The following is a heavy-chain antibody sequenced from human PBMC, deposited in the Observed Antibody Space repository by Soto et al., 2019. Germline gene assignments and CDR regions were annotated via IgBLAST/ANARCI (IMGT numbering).Heavy chain of an antibody. CDR2: INHSGST. CDR3: ARGYSGSPGWFDP. D-gene: IGHD1-26*01. Sequence: PSETLSLTCAVYGGSFSGYYWSWIRQPPGKGLEWIGEINHSGSTNYNPSLKSRVTISVDTSKNQFSLKLSSVTAADTAVYYCARGYSGSPGWFDPWGQGTLVTVSS. V-gene: IGHV4-34*01. J-gene: IGHJ5*02. CDR1: GGSFSGYY.